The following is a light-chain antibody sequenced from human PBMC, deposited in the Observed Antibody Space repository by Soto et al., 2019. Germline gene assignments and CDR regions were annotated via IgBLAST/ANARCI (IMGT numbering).Light chain of an antibody. CDR2: DAS. Sequence: DIQMTQSPSTLSASVGDRVTITCRASQSLSRWFAWYQQKPGKAPKLLIYDASSLESGVPSRFSGSGSGTEFTLTIRSLQPDDFAIYYCQQYNSYSPTFGQGDQGGYQ. J-gene: IGKJ1*01. V-gene: IGKV1-5*01. CDR3: QQYNSYSPT. CDR1: QSLSRW.